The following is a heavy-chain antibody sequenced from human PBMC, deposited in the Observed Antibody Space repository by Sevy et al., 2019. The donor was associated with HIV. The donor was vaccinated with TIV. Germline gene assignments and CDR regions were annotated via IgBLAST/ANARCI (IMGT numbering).Heavy chain of an antibody. Sequence: GWSLRLSCVASGFTFSDYLMNWVRQSPGKGLEWVASISGSSNYIYYADSLKGRVTISRDNAKNSLYLQMNSLRAEDTAVFYCARRGLSTVYDAFDIWGQGTMVTVSS. D-gene: IGHD4-17*01. V-gene: IGHV3-21*01. CDR2: ISGSSNYI. CDR1: GFTFSDYL. CDR3: ARRGLSTVYDAFDI. J-gene: IGHJ3*02.